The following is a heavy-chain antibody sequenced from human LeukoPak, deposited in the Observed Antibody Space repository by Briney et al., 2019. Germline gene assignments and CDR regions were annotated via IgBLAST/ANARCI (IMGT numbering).Heavy chain of an antibody. CDR2: IYPGDSDT. V-gene: IGHV5-51*01. J-gene: IGHJ6*03. CDR3: ATRVGYCSSTSCSNQDYYYYYYMDV. Sequence: GESLKISCKGSGYSFTSYWIGWVRQMPGKGLEWMGIIYPGDSDTRYSPSFRGQVTISADKSISTAYLQWSSLKASDTAMYYCATRVGYCSSTSCSNQDYYYYYYMDVWGKGTTVTVSS. CDR1: GYSFTSYW. D-gene: IGHD2-2*01.